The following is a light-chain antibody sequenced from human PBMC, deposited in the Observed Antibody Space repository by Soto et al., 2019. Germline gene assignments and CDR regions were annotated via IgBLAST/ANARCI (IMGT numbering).Light chain of an antibody. CDR2: EVS. CDR1: SSDIGAYNY. J-gene: IGLJ1*01. Sequence: QSPLTQPASVSGSPGQSITISCTGSSSDIGAYNYVSWFQQYPGKAPKLIISEVSNRPSGVSNRFSGSKSGTAASLTISGLQTEDAADYYGYCFTNYWPQVFGSRT. V-gene: IGLV2-14*01. CDR3: YCFTNYWPQV.